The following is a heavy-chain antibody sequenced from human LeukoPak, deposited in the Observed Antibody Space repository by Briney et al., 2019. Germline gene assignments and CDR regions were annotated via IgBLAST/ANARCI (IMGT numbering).Heavy chain of an antibody. J-gene: IGHJ4*02. CDR2: ISWNSGSI. D-gene: IGHD6-19*01. CDR3: AKDNRRHYTSGPNPDSLH. V-gene: IGHV3-9*01. CDR1: GFTFDDYA. Sequence: GRSLRLSCAASGFTFDDYAMHWVRQAPGKGLEWVSGISWNSGSIGYADSVKGRFTISRDNAKNSLYLQMNSLRVEDTAFYYCAKDNRRHYTSGPNPDSLHWGQGALVTVSS.